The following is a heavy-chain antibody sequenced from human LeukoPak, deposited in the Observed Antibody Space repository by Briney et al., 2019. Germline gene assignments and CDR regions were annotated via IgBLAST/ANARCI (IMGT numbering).Heavy chain of an antibody. J-gene: IGHJ4*02. CDR2: INHSGST. Sequence: SETLSLTCAVYGGSFSGYYWSWIRQPPGKGLEWIGEINHSGSTNYNPSLKSRVTISVDTSKNQFSLKLSSMTAADTAVYYCARALGYSSGWYGYFDYWGQGTLVTVSS. CDR1: GGSFSGYY. CDR3: ARALGYSSGWYGYFDY. D-gene: IGHD6-19*01. V-gene: IGHV4-34*01.